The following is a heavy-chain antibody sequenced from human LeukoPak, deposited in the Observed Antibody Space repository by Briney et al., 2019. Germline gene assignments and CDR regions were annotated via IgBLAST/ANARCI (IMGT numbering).Heavy chain of an antibody. CDR2: IIPILGIA. CDR1: GGTFSSYA. Sequence: SVKVSCKASGGTFSSYATSWVRQAPGQGLEWMGRIIPILGIANYAQKFQGRVTITADKSTSTAYMELSSLRSEDTAVYYCARGSGSYGALYYYYGMDVWGQGTTVTVSS. J-gene: IGHJ6*02. D-gene: IGHD1-26*01. CDR3: ARGSGSYGALYYYYGMDV. V-gene: IGHV1-69*04.